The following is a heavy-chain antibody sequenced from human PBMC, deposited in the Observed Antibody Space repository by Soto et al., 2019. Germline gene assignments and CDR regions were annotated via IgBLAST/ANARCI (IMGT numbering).Heavy chain of an antibody. CDR1: GFTFSDYA. CDR2: ISINGGSA. J-gene: IGHJ6*02. D-gene: IGHD3-10*01. V-gene: IGHV3-64D*06. Sequence: PGGSLRLSCSASGFTFSDYAMHWVRQAPGKGLEYVSAISINGGSAYYVDSVKGRFTISRDNSKKMLYLQMGSLRAEDTALYYCAKTRIAVRGLTGYYYGMDVWGQGTTVTVSS. CDR3: AKTRIAVRGLTGYYYGMDV.